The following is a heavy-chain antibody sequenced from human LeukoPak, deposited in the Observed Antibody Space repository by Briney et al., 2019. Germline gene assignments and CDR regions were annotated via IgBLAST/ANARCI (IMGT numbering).Heavy chain of an antibody. Sequence: GESLKISCKGSGYSFTSYWIGWGRQMPGKGLEWMGIIYPGDSDTRYSPSFQGQVTISADKSISTAYLQWSSLKASDTAMYCCARHEGYYDIFRYGFDYWGQGTLVTVSS. V-gene: IGHV5-51*01. CDR2: IYPGDSDT. D-gene: IGHD3-9*01. J-gene: IGHJ4*02. CDR3: ARHEGYYDIFRYGFDY. CDR1: GYSFTSYW.